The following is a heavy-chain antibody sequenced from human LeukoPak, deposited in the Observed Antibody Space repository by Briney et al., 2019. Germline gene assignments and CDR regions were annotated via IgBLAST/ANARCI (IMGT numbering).Heavy chain of an antibody. CDR3: ARGVHCSSTSCPIYFEL. J-gene: IGHJ2*01. D-gene: IGHD2-2*01. CDR1: GGSFSGYY. Sequence: SEPLSLTGAVYGGSFSGYYWSWIRQPPGKGLEWMGEINHSGSTNYNPSLKSQVTISVDTSKNQFSLKLSSVTAADTAVYYCARGVHCSSTSCPIYFELWGRGNLVTVSS. V-gene: IGHV4-34*01. CDR2: INHSGST.